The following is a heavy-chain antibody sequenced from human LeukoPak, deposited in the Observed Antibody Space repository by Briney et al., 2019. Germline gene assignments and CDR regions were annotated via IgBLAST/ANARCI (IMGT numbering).Heavy chain of an antibody. CDR1: GFTFSSYA. J-gene: IGHJ4*02. D-gene: IGHD3-9*01. CDR3: ARGALRYFDWLLATLGY. V-gene: IGHV3-30*04. Sequence: GGSLRLSCAASGFTFSSYAMHWVRQAPGKGLEWVAVISYDGSNKYYADSVKGRFTISRDNSKNTLYLQMNSLRAEDTAVYYCARGALRYFDWLLATLGYWGQGTLVTVSS. CDR2: ISYDGSNK.